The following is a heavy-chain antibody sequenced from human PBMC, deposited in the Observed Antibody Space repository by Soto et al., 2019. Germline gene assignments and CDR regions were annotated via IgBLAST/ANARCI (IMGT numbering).Heavy chain of an antibody. CDR3: ARVVLTIARGAFDA. D-gene: IGHD3-9*01. CDR2: ISHSGTS. Sequence: QVQLQESGPGLVKPSGTLSLTCAVSGGSISSSHWWPWVRQSPGKGLEYIGEISHSGTSNSNPSLKGRVTLSVDKSKNHFSLTLTSVTAADTAVYYCARVVLTIARGAFDAWGQGTLVIVSS. V-gene: IGHV4-4*02. J-gene: IGHJ3*01. CDR1: GGSISSSHW.